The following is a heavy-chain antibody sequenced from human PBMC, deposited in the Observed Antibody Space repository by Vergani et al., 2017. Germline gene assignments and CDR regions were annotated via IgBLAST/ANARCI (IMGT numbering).Heavy chain of an antibody. J-gene: IGHJ3*02. D-gene: IGHD5-12*01. CDR1: GGTFSSYA. CDR3: ASRIVARRTHAFDI. CDR2: IIPIFGTA. Sequence: QVQLVQSGAEVKKPGSSVKVSCKASGGTFSSYAISWVRQAPGQGLEWMGGIIPIFGTANYAQKFQGRVTITADESTSTAYMGLSSLRSEDTAVYYCASRIVARRTHAFDIWGQGTMVTVSS. V-gene: IGHV1-69*01.